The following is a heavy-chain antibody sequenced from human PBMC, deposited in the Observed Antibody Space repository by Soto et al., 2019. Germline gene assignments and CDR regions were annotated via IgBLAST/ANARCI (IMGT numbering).Heavy chain of an antibody. V-gene: IGHV1-18*01. J-gene: IGHJ4*02. Sequence: QVQLVQSGAEVKKPGASVKDSCKASGYTFTTYGISWARQAPGQGLEWMGWITAYNGNTNYAQKFQGRVTMTTHTATSTAYMELRSLRSDDTAVYYCAIDTVAGTYFDYLGQGTLVTVYS. CDR2: ITAYNGNT. CDR1: GYTFTTYG. D-gene: IGHD6-19*01. CDR3: AIDTVAGTYFDY.